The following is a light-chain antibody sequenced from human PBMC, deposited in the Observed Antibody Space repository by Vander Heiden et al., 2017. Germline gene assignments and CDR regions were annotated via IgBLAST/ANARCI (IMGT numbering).Light chain of an antibody. Sequence: QSALTQPASVSGSPGQSITIPCTGTSSDVGGYNYVSWYQQQPGKAPKLMIDDVSNRPSGVSNRFSGSKSGNTASLTISGLQAEDEADYYCSSYTSSSTDVFGTGTKVTVL. CDR1: SSDVGGYNY. J-gene: IGLJ1*01. CDR2: DVS. CDR3: SSYTSSSTDV. V-gene: IGLV2-14*01.